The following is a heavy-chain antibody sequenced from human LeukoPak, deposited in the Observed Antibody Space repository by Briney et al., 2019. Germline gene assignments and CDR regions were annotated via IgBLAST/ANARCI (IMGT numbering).Heavy chain of an antibody. CDR2: INSDGSST. J-gene: IGHJ4*02. CDR3: ARDGSSGRFTPGDFDY. D-gene: IGHD6-19*01. CDR1: GFNFRGYP. V-gene: IGHV3-74*01. Sequence: GASLRLSCAASGFNFRGYPMGWVRQAAGKWLEWVSLINSDGSSTSYADSVKGRFTISRDNAKNTLYLQMNSLRAEDTAVYYCARDGSSGRFTPGDFDYWGQGTLVTVSS.